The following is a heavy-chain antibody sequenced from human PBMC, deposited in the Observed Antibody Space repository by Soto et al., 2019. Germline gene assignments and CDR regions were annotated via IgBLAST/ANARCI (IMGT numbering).Heavy chain of an antibody. J-gene: IGHJ2*01. CDR3: ARGGRLYWHFDL. V-gene: IGHV1-18*01. CDR1: GYTFTNYG. D-gene: IGHD1-26*01. Sequence: GASVKVSCKASGYTFTNYGISWVRQAPGQGLEWMGWISAYNDNTKYAQKIQGRVTMTTDTSTSTAYMELRSLRSEDKAVYYGARGGRLYWHFDLWGRGTLVTVSS. CDR2: ISAYNDNT.